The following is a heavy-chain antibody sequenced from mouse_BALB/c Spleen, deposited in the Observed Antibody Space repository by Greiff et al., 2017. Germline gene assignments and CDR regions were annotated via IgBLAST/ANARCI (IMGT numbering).Heavy chain of an antibody. CDR1: GFTFSSFG. D-gene: IGHD4-1*01. CDR2: ISSGSSTI. Sequence: EVKLMESGGGLVQPGGSRKLSCAASGFTFSSFGMPWVRQAPEKGLEWVAYISSGSSTIYYADTVKGRFTISRDNPKNTLFLQMTSLRSEDTAMYDCARSGLGWFAYWGQGTLVTVSA. V-gene: IGHV5-17*02. J-gene: IGHJ3*01. CDR3: ARSGLGWFAY.